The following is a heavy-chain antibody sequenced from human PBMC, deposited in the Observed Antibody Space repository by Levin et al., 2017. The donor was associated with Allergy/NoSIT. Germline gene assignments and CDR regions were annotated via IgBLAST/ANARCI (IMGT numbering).Heavy chain of an antibody. CDR3: ARSSGGYCSSTSCDLFDY. CDR2: INPNSGGT. CDR1: GYTFTGYY. D-gene: IGHD2-2*01. J-gene: IGHJ4*02. Sequence: AASVKVSCKASGYTFTGYYMHWVRQAPGQGLEWMGWINPNSGGTNYAQKFQGRVTMTRDTSISTAYMELSRLRSDDTAVYYCARSSGGYCSSTSCDLFDYWGQGTLVTVSS. V-gene: IGHV1-2*02.